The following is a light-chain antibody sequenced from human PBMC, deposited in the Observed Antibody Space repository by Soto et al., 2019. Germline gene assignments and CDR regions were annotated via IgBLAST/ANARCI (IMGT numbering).Light chain of an antibody. J-gene: IGLJ2*01. CDR2: SDN. Sequence: QSVLTQPPSVSGTPGQRVTISCSRSSSNIGTNTVIWYQQLPGAAPKLLIYSDNQRPSGVPDRFSGSKSGTSASLAISGLQSEDEADYYCAAWDVSLVVFGGGTKLTVL. V-gene: IGLV1-44*01. CDR1: SSNIGTNT. CDR3: AAWDVSLVV.